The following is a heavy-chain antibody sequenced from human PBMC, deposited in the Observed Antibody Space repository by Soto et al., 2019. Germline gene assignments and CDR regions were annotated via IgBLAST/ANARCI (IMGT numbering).Heavy chain of an antibody. Sequence: VGSLRLSCAASGFTVSSNYMSWVRQAPGKGLEWVSVIYSGGSTYYADSVKGRFTISRDNSKNTLYLQMNSLRAEDTAVYYCARGDYDYGDYDDYYYYGMDVWGQGTTVTVSS. CDR2: IYSGGST. D-gene: IGHD4-17*01. CDR1: GFTVSSNY. J-gene: IGHJ6*02. CDR3: ARGDYDYGDYDDYYYYGMDV. V-gene: IGHV3-53*01.